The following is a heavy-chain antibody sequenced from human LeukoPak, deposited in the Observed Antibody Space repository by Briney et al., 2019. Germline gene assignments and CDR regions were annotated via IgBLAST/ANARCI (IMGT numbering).Heavy chain of an antibody. CDR1: GFFFSNYA. CDR3: AKDRGYSGSYLFDY. J-gene: IGHJ4*02. Sequence: GGSLRLSCAATGFFFSNYAMSWVRQAPGKGLEWVSGLSGSGNTRYYADSVKGRFTISRDNSKNTLFLQMNSLRAEDTAVYYCAKDRGYSGSYLFDYWGQGTLVTVSS. D-gene: IGHD1-26*01. V-gene: IGHV3-23*01. CDR2: LSGSGNTR.